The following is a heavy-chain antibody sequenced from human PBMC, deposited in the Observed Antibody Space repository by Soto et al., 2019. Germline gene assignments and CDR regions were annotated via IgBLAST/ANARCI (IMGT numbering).Heavy chain of an antibody. CDR1: GVSVSSGSFY. Sequence: SETLSLTCTVSGVSVSSGSFYWTWIRQPPGKGLEWIGFGSYSGTTNYKPSLKSRVSISVDTSRSQISLKVSSLTAADTAVYYCARGATVTQYDYWGQGTLVTVSS. D-gene: IGHD4-17*01. V-gene: IGHV4-61*01. CDR2: GSYSGTT. CDR3: ARGATVTQYDY. J-gene: IGHJ4*02.